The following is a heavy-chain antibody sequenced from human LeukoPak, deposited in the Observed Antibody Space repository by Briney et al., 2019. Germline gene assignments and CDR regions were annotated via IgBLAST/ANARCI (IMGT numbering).Heavy chain of an antibody. D-gene: IGHD1-26*01. CDR1: GYTFTSYY. J-gene: IGHJ4*02. CDR3: ARVVVGAYLGY. V-gene: IGHV1-46*01. CDR2: NNPSGGST. Sequence: GASVKVSCKASGYTFTSYYMHWVRQAPGQGLEWMGINNPSGGSTSYAQKFQGRVTMTRDTSTSTVYMELSSLRSEDTAVYYCARVVVGAYLGYWGQGTLVTVSS.